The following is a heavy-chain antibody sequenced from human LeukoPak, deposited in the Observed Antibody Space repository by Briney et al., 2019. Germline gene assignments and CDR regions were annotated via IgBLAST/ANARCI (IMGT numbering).Heavy chain of an antibody. CDR3: AREWVTSGSYRRFDY. CDR1: GGSISSGSYY. D-gene: IGHD1-26*01. Sequence: SETLSLTCTVSGGSISSGSYYWSWIRQPAGMGLEWIGRIYTSGSTNYNPSLKSRVTISVDTSKNQFSLKLSSVTAADTAVYYCAREWVTSGSYRRFDYWGQGTLVTVSS. V-gene: IGHV4-61*02. CDR2: IYTSGST. J-gene: IGHJ4*02.